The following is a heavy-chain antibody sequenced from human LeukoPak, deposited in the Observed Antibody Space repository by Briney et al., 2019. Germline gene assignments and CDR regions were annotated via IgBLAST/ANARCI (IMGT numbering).Heavy chain of an antibody. D-gene: IGHD6-13*01. CDR2: IYTSGST. Sequence: SETLSLTCTVSGGSISSGSYYRSWIRQPPGKGLEWIRRIYTSGSTNYNPSLKSRVTISVDTSKNQFSLKLSSVTAADTAVYYCARDPGAAADYYYYYYMDVWGKGTTVTVSS. CDR1: GGSISSGSYY. V-gene: IGHV4-61*02. CDR3: ARDPGAAADYYYYYYMDV. J-gene: IGHJ6*03.